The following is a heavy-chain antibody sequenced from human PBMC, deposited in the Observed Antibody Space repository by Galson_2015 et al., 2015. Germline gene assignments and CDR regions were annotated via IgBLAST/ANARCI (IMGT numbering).Heavy chain of an antibody. D-gene: IGHD5-18*01. CDR2: INEDGSKI. V-gene: IGHV3-74*01. CDR1: GFAFGDYW. CDR3: ARPLRLSRGYTYAIES. J-gene: IGHJ4*02. Sequence: SLRLSCAASGFAFGDYWMYWVRQAPGKGLVWVSRINEDGSKIFYADSVKGRFTISRDNAKNMVYLQMNSLGADDTAVYYCARPLRLSRGYTYAIESWGQGTLVTVSS.